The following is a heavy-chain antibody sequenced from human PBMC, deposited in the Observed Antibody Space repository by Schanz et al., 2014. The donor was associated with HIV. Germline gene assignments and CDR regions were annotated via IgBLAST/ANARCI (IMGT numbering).Heavy chain of an antibody. Sequence: QVPLVQSGAEVKKPGSSVKVSCKASGGSFSSYAINWVRQAPGQGLEWMGWINPNRGGTNYAQKYLGRVTMTRDTSISTAYIELSSLTSDDTAVYYCARAPPREQWLIGYYGMDVWGQGTTVTVSS. CDR1: GGSFSSYA. D-gene: IGHD6-19*01. CDR3: ARAPPREQWLIGYYGMDV. CDR2: INPNRGGT. J-gene: IGHJ6*02. V-gene: IGHV1-2*02.